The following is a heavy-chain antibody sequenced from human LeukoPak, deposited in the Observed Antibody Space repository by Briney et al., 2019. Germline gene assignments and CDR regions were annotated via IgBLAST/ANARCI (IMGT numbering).Heavy chain of an antibody. CDR2: INSDGSST. CDR3: ARGGSSIRHDY. Sequence: GGSLRLSCAASGFTFSSYWMHWVRQAPGKGLVWVSRINSDGSSTSYADSVKGRFTISRDNSKNTLYLQMNSLRAEDTAVYYCARGGSSIRHDYWGQGTLVTVSS. J-gene: IGHJ4*02. D-gene: IGHD1-26*01. V-gene: IGHV3-74*01. CDR1: GFTFSSYW.